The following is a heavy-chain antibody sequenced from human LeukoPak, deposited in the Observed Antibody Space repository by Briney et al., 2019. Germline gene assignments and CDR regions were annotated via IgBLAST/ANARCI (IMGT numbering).Heavy chain of an antibody. D-gene: IGHD3-22*01. CDR3: AKGDYYDTSDLDH. CDR2: ISSSGDST. J-gene: IGHJ4*02. Sequence: GGSLRLSCAAAGFTFSSYAMSWVRQAPEKGLEWVSEISSSGDSTYYADSVKGRFTISRDNSKNTLHLQLNSLRVGDTAVYFCAKGDYYDTSDLDHWGQGTLVTVSS. CDR1: GFTFSSYA. V-gene: IGHV3-23*01.